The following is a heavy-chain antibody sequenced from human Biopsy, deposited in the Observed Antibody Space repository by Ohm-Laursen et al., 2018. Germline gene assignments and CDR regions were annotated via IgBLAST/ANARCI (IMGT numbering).Heavy chain of an antibody. Sequence: SETLSLTCTASGGSISSDYWSWIRQTPGKGLEWIGYIYYSGSTNYNPSIKSRVTISVDTSKNQFSLRLNSVTAADTAVYYCARATNSTGWPYYYFYGMDVWGQGTTVTVSS. J-gene: IGHJ6*02. CDR1: GGSISSDY. CDR2: IYYSGST. D-gene: IGHD2/OR15-2a*01. V-gene: IGHV4-59*01. CDR3: ARATNSTGWPYYYFYGMDV.